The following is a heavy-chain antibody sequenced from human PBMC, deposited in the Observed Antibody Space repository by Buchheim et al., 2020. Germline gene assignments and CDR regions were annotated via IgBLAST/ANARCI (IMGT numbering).Heavy chain of an antibody. CDR3: AKDGAGDSYGFVLDY. D-gene: IGHD3-22*01. V-gene: IGHV3-23*01. Sequence: DVQLLESGGGLVQPGGSLRLSCAASGFTLSSYAMTWVRQAPGKGLEWVSGISGSAGSTYYADSVKGRFTVSRDISKNTLYFQMNSLRAEDTAVYYCAKDGAGDSYGFVLDYWGQGTL. CDR1: GFTLSSYA. CDR2: ISGSAGST. J-gene: IGHJ4*02.